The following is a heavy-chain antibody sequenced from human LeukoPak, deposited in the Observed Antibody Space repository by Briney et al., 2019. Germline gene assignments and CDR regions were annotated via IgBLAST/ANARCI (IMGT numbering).Heavy chain of an antibody. CDR2: ISPSGDST. CDR3: ARRVVVPAAPYYFDY. J-gene: IGHJ4*02. CDR1: GFTFSSYA. D-gene: IGHD2-2*01. Sequence: GGSLRLSCAASGFTFSSYAMNWVRQTPGRGLEWVSTISPSGDSTYHADSVKGRFTISRDNSKNTLYLQMNSLRAEDTAVYYCARRVVVPAAPYYFDYWGQGTLVTVSS. V-gene: IGHV3-23*01.